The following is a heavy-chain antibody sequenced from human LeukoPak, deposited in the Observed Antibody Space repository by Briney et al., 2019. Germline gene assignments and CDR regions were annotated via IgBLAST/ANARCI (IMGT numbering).Heavy chain of an antibody. CDR2: ISGSGGST. Sequence: GGSLRLSCAASGFTFSSYGMSWVRQAPGRGLEWVSAISGSGGSTYHADSVKGRFTISRDNSKNTLYLQMNSLRAEDTAVYYCAKVGGYSYGRLLDYWGQGTLVTVSS. CDR3: AKVGGYSYGRLLDY. D-gene: IGHD5-18*01. J-gene: IGHJ4*02. CDR1: GFTFSSYG. V-gene: IGHV3-23*01.